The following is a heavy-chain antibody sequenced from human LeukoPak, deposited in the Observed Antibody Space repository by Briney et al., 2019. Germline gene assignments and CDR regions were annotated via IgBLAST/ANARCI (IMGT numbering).Heavy chain of an antibody. CDR1: GFTFSTYG. CDR2: IKSKTDGGTT. D-gene: IGHD3-10*01. J-gene: IGHJ4*02. Sequence: GGSLRLSCAGSGFTFSTYGMTWVRQAPGKGLEWVGRIKSKTDGGTTDYAAPVKGRFTISRDDSRNTLYLQMNSLKTEDTAVYYCTTRYYYGSGRDYWGQGTLVTVSS. CDR3: TTRYYYGSGRDY. V-gene: IGHV3-15*01.